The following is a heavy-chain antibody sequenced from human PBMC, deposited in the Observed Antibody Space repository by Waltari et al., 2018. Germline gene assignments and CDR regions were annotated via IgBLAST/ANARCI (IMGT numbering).Heavy chain of an antibody. J-gene: IGHJ4*02. CDR3: AKDSAFRYSLYANYYFEF. D-gene: IGHD5-12*01. CDR1: GFTFSNSG. V-gene: IGHV3-30*18. CDR2: ISVDPSTQ. Sequence: QVQLVESGGGVIQPGGSLRLSCAASGFTFSNSGKHWVRQTPGNGLEWLAFISVDPSTQYDADSVKGRFTISSDRSKNTVYLQMNSLTTEDAAVYYCAKDSAFRYSLYANYYFEFWGQGTLVTVSS.